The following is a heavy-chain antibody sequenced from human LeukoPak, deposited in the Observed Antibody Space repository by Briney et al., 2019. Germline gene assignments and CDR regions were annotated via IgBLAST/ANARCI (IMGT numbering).Heavy chain of an antibody. CDR2: ISSSSGTI. J-gene: IGHJ5*01. Sequence: GGSLRLSCAASGFTFSSYSLNWVRQAPGKGLEWISFISSSSGTIYYADSLKGRFTISRDNAKNSLYLQMDSLRDEDTAVYYCAMPGFDCWGQGTLVTVSS. CDR3: AMPGFDC. V-gene: IGHV3-48*02. CDR1: GFTFSSYS.